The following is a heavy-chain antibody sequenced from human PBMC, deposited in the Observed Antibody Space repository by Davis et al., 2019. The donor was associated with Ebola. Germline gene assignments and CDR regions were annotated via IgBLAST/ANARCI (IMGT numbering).Heavy chain of an antibody. Sequence: PGGSLRLSCAATGFTFSSYSMNWVRQAPGKGLEWVSYISSSSSIIYYADPVKGRFTISRDNAKNSLYLQMNSLRDEDTAVYYCAREAYSGTLRFDYWGQGTLVTVSS. CDR2: ISSSSSII. CDR3: AREAYSGTLRFDY. CDR1: GFTFSSYS. D-gene: IGHD1-26*01. V-gene: IGHV3-48*02. J-gene: IGHJ4*02.